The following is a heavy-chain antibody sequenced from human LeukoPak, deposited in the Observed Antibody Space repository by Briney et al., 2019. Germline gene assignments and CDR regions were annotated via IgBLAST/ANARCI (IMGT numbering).Heavy chain of an antibody. J-gene: IGHJ4*02. CDR2: IYYGENT. CDR1: GGSISSGPYY. CDR3: ARRDDSSGYHKIFDY. D-gene: IGHD3-22*01. V-gene: IGHV4-39*01. Sequence: SETLSLTCTVSGGSISSGPYYWGWIRQPPGEGLEWIGNIYYGENTYYNPSLKSRVTISIDTSKNQFYLKLSSLTAADTAVYYCARRDDSSGYHKIFDYWGPGTLVTVSS.